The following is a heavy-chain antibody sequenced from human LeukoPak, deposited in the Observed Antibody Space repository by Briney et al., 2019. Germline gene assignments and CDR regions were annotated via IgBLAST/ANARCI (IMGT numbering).Heavy chain of an antibody. D-gene: IGHD3-10*01. V-gene: IGHV3-33*01. CDR3: ARDYYYFGSGIYPKTFDY. Sequence: PGGSLRLSCAASGFPFSDYGMHRVRQAPGKGLEWVAVIWYDGTKKYYADSVKGRFTISRDNSKNTLYLQMNRLRAEDTAVYYCARDYYYFGSGIYPKTFDYWGQGTLVTVSS. J-gene: IGHJ4*02. CDR1: GFPFSDYG. CDR2: IWYDGTKK.